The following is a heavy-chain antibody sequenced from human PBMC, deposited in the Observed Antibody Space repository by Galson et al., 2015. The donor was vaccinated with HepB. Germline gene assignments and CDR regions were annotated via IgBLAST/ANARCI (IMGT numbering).Heavy chain of an antibody. D-gene: IGHD4-17*01. V-gene: IGHV1-18*01. CDR1: GYTFSHYA. J-gene: IGHJ6*03. CDR3: ARIAYGANYVDV. CDR2: ISGNSDNT. Sequence: SVKVSCKASGYTFSHYAISWVRQAPGQGLEWMGWISGNSDNTNYAPKLQGRFTVTTDRSTSTTYMELRSLRSDDTAVYYCARIAYGANYVDVWGKGTTVIVSS.